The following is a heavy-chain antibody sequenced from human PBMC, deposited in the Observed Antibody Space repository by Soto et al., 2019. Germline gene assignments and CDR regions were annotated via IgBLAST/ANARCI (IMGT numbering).Heavy chain of an antibody. CDR1: GYTFTNFW. D-gene: IGHD3-22*01. J-gene: IGHJ4*02. V-gene: IGHV5-51*01. CDR3: ARLHYDSSGYYWDYFDY. CDR2: IYPGDSDT. Sequence: SLKIPCKVAGYTFTNFWIGWMRQIPGKGLEWMGIIYPGDSDTRYSPSFQGQVTISADKSISTAYLQWSSLKASDTAMYYCARLHYDSSGYYWDYFDYWGQGTLVTVSS.